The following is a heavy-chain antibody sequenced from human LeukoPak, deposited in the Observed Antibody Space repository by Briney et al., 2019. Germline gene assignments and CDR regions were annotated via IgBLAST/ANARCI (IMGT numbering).Heavy chain of an antibody. Sequence: ASVKVSCKASGYTFTGYYMHWVRQAPGQGLEWMGWINPNSGGTNYAQKFQGRVTMTRDMSTSTVYMELSSLRSEDTAVYYCAIPLEDSNGPDAFDIWGQGTMVTVSS. CDR1: GYTFTGYY. J-gene: IGHJ3*02. CDR2: INPNSGGT. V-gene: IGHV1-2*02. D-gene: IGHD3-22*01. CDR3: AIPLEDSNGPDAFDI.